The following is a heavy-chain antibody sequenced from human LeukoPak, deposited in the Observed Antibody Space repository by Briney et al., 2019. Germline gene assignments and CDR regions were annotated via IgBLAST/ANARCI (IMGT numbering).Heavy chain of an antibody. V-gene: IGHV3-7*01. J-gene: IGHJ6*03. CDR3: ARGLQDDYYYYFMDV. Sequence: GGSLRLSCAASGFTFNSYWMNWVRQAPGKGLEWVANIKEDGSEKYYVDSVKGRFTISRDNAKNSLYLQMNSLRAEDTAVYYCARGLQDDYYYYFMDVWGKGTTVTVSS. D-gene: IGHD2-21*02. CDR2: IKEDGSEK. CDR1: GFTFNSYW.